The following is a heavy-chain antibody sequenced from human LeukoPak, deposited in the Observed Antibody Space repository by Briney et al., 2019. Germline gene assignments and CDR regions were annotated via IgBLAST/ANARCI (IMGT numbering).Heavy chain of an antibody. CDR2: IYPGDSDT. CDR1: GYTFTNYW. Sequence: GESLKISCKGSGYTFTNYWIGWVRQMPGKGLEWLGIIYPGDSDTRYNPSFQGQVTISADKSISTAYLQWSSLKASDTAMYYCARRLYGDYLDAFDIWGQGTMVTVSS. V-gene: IGHV5-51*01. J-gene: IGHJ3*02. CDR3: ARRLYGDYLDAFDI. D-gene: IGHD4-17*01.